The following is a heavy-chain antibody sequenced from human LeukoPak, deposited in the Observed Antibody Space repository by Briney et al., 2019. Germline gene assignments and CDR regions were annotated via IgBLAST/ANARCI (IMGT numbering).Heavy chain of an antibody. CDR2: INCNTGGT. CDR3: ARVRGVSDGGAYYFGS. V-gene: IGHV1-2*02. Sequence: ASVTVSCKASGYTFTAYYMHWVRQAPGQGLEWMGWINCNTGGTNYAQKFQGRVTMTRDTSISTAYMELSRLRSDDTAVYYCARVRGVSDGGAYYFGSWGQGTLLTVSS. J-gene: IGHJ4*02. CDR1: GYTFTAYY. D-gene: IGHD3-10*01.